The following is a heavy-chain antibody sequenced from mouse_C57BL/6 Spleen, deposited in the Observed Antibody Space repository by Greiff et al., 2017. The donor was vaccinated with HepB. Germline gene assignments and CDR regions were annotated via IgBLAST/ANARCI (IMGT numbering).Heavy chain of an antibody. CDR1: GYSITSGYY. D-gene: IGHD4-1*01. CDR3: ARVLTGSFAY. J-gene: IGHJ3*01. CDR2: ISYDGSN. V-gene: IGHV3-6*01. Sequence: EVKLQESGPGLVKPSQSLSLTCSVTGYSITSGYYWNWIRQFPGNKLEWMGYISYDGSNNYNPSLKNRISITRDTSKNQFFLKLNSVTTEDTATYYCARVLTGSFAYWGQGTLVTVSA.